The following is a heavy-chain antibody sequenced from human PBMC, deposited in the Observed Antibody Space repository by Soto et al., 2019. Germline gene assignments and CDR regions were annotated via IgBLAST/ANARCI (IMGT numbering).Heavy chain of an antibody. CDR2: ISAYNGNT. J-gene: IGHJ5*02. D-gene: IGHD2-2*01. CDR3: ARDLRCSSTSCYPPAKNWFDP. Sequence: ASVKVSCKASGYTFTSYGISWVRQAPGQGLEWMGWISAYNGNTNYAQKLQGRVTTTTDTSTSTAYMELRSLRSDDTAVYYCARDLRCSSTSCYPPAKNWFDPWGQGTLVTVSS. V-gene: IGHV1-18*01. CDR1: GYTFTSYG.